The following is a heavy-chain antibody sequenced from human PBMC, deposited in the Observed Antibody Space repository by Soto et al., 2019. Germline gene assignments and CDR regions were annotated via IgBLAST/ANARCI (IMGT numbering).Heavy chain of an antibody. D-gene: IGHD2-8*01. CDR2: IIPIFGTA. CDR3: AREERGVLMVYARSYGMDV. J-gene: IGHJ6*02. CDR1: GGTFSSYA. Sequence: SVKVSCKASGGTFSSYAISWVRQAPGQGLEWIGGIIPIFGTANHAQKFQGRVTITADESTSTAYMELSSLRSEDTAVYYCAREERGVLMVYARSYGMDVWGQGTTVTVSS. V-gene: IGHV1-69*13.